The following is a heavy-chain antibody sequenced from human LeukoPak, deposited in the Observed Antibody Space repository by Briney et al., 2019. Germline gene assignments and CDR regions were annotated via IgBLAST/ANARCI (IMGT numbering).Heavy chain of an antibody. V-gene: IGHV4-39*01. CDR1: GGSISSTSYY. CDR3: ASDCSGGSCLDAFDI. CDR2: IYYSGST. J-gene: IGHJ3*02. Sequence: PSETLSLTCTVSGGSISSTSYYWGWIRQPPGKGLEWIGSIYYSGSTYYNPSLKSRVTISVDTSKNQFSLKLSSVTAADTAVYYCASDCSGGSCLDAFDIWGQGTMVTVSS. D-gene: IGHD2-15*01.